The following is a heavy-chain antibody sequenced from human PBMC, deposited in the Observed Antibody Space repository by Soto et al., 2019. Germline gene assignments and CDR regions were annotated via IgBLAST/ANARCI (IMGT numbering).Heavy chain of an antibody. V-gene: IGHV6-1*01. CDR2: TYYRSKWYN. CDR1: GDSVSSNSAA. Sequence: SQTLSLTCAISGDSVSSNSAAWNWIRQSPSRGLEWLGRTYYRSKWYNDYAVSVKSRITINPDTSKNQFSLQLNSVTPEDTAVYYCARGSYWNRVGYYYYGMDVWGQGTPVTVSS. D-gene: IGHD1-1*01. J-gene: IGHJ6*02. CDR3: ARGSYWNRVGYYYYGMDV.